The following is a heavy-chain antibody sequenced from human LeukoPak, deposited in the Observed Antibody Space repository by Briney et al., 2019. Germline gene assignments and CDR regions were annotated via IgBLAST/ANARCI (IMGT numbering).Heavy chain of an antibody. CDR1: GFTFDDYG. CDR3: ARTVSSAGWSDDAFDI. J-gene: IGHJ3*02. Sequence: GGSLRLSXAASGFTFDDYGMSWARKAPGKGLEWVSGINWDGGSTGYADSVRGRFTISRDNAKNFLYLQMNSLRAEDTALYYCARTVSSAGWSDDAFDIWGQGTMVTVSS. D-gene: IGHD6-19*01. CDR2: INWDGGST. V-gene: IGHV3-20*04.